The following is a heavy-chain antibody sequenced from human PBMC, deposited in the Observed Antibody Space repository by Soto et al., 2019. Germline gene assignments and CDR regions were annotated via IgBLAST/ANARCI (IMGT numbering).Heavy chain of an antibody. CDR2: IWYDGSNK. J-gene: IGHJ4*02. Sequence: QVQLVESGGGVVQPGMSLRLSCAASGFTFSNYGMHWVRQAPGKGLEWVAVIWYDGSNKYYADSVQGRFTISRDNSKNTLYLQMNTLRAEDTAVYYCARHKGGDPYYFDYWGQGTLVTVSS. CDR3: ARHKGGDPYYFDY. V-gene: IGHV3-33*01. CDR1: GFTFSNYG. D-gene: IGHD4-17*01.